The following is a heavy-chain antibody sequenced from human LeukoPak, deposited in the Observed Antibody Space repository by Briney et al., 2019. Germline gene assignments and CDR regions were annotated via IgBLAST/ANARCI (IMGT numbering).Heavy chain of an antibody. CDR2: ISGRGGST. CDR1: GFTFSSYA. V-gene: IGHV3-23*01. D-gene: IGHD3-22*01. J-gene: IGHJ4*02. Sequence: GGSLRLSCAASGFTFSSYAMSWVRQAPGKGLEWVSAISGRGGSTYYADSVKGRFTISRDNSKNTLYLQMNSLRAEDTAVYYCAKGYYDSSGYYYRDYFDYWGQGTLVTVSS. CDR3: AKGYYDSSGYYYRDYFDY.